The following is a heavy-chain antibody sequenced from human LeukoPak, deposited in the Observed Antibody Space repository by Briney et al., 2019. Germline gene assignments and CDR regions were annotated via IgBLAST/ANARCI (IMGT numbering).Heavy chain of an antibody. D-gene: IGHD2-15*01. Sequence: ASVKVSCKASGYSFTSYGISWVRQAPGQGLEWMGWISTYNGDTNYAQKLQGRVTMTTDTSTNTAYMELRSLRSDDTAVYYCATLRGSCYVHWGQGTLVTVSS. V-gene: IGHV1-18*01. J-gene: IGHJ4*02. CDR3: ATLRGSCYVH. CDR1: GYSFTSYG. CDR2: ISTYNGDT.